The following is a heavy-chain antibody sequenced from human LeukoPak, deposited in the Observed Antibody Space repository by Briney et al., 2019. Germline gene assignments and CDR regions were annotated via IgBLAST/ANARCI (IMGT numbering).Heavy chain of an antibody. CDR2: IWYDGSNK. V-gene: IGHV3-33*01. D-gene: IGHD1-20*01. J-gene: IGHJ4*02. CDR1: GFTFSSYG. Sequence: GGSLRLSCAASGFTFSSYGMPWVRQAPGKGLEWVAVIWYDGSNKYYADSVKGRFTISRDNSKNTLYLQMNSLRAEDTAVYYCARDLSRVVTGTLYWGQGTLVTVSS. CDR3: ARDLSRVVTGTLY.